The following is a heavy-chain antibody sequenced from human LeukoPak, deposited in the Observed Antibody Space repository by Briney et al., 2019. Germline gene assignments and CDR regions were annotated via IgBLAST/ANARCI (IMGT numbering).Heavy chain of an antibody. CDR2: INPNSGGT. Sequence: ASVKVSCTASGYTFTGYYMHWVRQAPGQGLEWMGWINPNSGGTNYAQKFQGRVTMTRDTSISTAYMELSRLRSDDTAVYYCARTWGYCSSTSCRDAFDIWGQGTMVTVSS. V-gene: IGHV1-2*02. CDR3: ARTWGYCSSTSCRDAFDI. CDR1: GYTFTGYY. D-gene: IGHD2-2*01. J-gene: IGHJ3*02.